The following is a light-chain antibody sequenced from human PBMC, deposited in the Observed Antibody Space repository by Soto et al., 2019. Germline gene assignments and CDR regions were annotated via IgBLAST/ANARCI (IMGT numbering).Light chain of an antibody. CDR2: EVS. CDR1: SSDVGSYNR. Sequence: QSALTQPPSVSGSPGQSVTISCAGTSSDVGSYNRVSWYQQRPGTVPKLMIYEVSYRPSGVPDRFSGSKSGNTASLTISGLQAEDEADYYCSSYTTSYTYVFGTGTKVTVL. J-gene: IGLJ1*01. CDR3: SSYTTSYTYV. V-gene: IGLV2-18*02.